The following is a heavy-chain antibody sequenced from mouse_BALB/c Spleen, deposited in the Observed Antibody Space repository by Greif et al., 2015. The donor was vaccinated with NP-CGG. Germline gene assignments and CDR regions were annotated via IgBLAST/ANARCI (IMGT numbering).Heavy chain of an antibody. J-gene: IGHJ3*01. CDR3: ARYRGTGTRAWFAY. CDR1: GYSITSDYA. CDR2: ISYSGST. Sequence: EVQLQQSGPGLVKPSQSLSLTCTVTGYSITSDYAWNWIRQFPGNKLEWMGYISYSGSTSYNPSLKSRISITRDTSKNQFFLQLNSVTTEDTATYYCARYRGTGTRAWFAYWGQGTLVTVSA. D-gene: IGHD4-1*01. V-gene: IGHV3-2*02.